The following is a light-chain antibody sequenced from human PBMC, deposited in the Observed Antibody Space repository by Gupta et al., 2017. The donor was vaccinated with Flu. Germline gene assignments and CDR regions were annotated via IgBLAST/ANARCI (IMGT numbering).Light chain of an antibody. CDR2: DDN. J-gene: IGLJ1*01. V-gene: IGLV3-21*03. CDR1: NIGSKS. Sequence: GKTARLTCGGTNIGSKSVQWYQQKPGQAPVLVVYDDNDRPSGIPERFSGSNSDNTATLTISRVEAGDEADYYCQVWDSSTDHYIFATGTRVSVL. CDR3: QVWDSSTDHYI.